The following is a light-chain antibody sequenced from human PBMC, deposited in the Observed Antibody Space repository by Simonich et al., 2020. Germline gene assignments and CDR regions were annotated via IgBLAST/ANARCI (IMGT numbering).Light chain of an antibody. J-gene: IGKJ4*01. Sequence: EIVMPQSPDSLAVSLGERATINCKSSQSVLYSSNNKNYLAGYQQKPGQPPKLLIYGASTRESGVPDRFSGSGSGTDFTLTISILQAEDVAVYYCQQYYSTPLTFGGGTKVEIK. V-gene: IGKV4-1*01. CDR3: QQYYSTPLT. CDR1: QSVLYSSNNKNY. CDR2: GAS.